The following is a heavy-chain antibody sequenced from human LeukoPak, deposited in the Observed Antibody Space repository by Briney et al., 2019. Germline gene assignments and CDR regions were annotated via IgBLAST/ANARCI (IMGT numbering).Heavy chain of an antibody. CDR2: IYPGDSDT. CDR1: GYSFTSYW. D-gene: IGHD6-6*01. J-gene: IGHJ6*03. V-gene: IGHV5-51*01. Sequence: GESLKISCKGSGYSFTSYWIGWVRQMPGKGLEWMGIIYPGDSDTRYSPSFQGQVTISADKSISTAYLQWSSLKASDTAMYHCARHHRRIAARLPFYYYYYMDVWGKGTTVTVSS. CDR3: ARHHRRIAARLPFYYYYYMDV.